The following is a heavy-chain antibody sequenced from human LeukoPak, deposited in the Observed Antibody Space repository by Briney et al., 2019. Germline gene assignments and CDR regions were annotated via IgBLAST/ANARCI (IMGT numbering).Heavy chain of an antibody. V-gene: IGHV3-7*01. J-gene: IGHJ4*02. CDR2: IKQDGSEK. CDR3: ARYYDFWSGYYRGIDY. Sequence: GGSLRLSCAASGFTFSSYWMSWVRQATGKGLDWVANIKQDGSEKYYVDSVKGRFTISRDNAKNSLYLQMNSLRAEDTAVYYCARYYDFWSGYYRGIDYWGQGTLVTVSS. CDR1: GFTFSSYW. D-gene: IGHD3-3*01.